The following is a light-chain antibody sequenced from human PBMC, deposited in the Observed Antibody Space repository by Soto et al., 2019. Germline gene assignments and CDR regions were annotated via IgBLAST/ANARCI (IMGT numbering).Light chain of an antibody. CDR2: WAS. CDR3: QQSYSTPLT. V-gene: IGKV4-1*01. CDR1: QSVLYSSNNKKY. J-gene: IGKJ4*01. Sequence: MVMTQSAEALALSLSERATINWNSIQSVLYSSNNKKYLAWYQQKQGQPPKLLSYWASTRESGVPDRFSGSGSGTDVAITISSLKAEDGTVYYGQQSYSTPLTFCGGTKVDI.